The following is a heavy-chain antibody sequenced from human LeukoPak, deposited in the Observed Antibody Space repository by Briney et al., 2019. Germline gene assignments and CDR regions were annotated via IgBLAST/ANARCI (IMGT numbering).Heavy chain of an antibody. CDR1: GFTFNTYA. V-gene: IGHV3-23*01. CDR3: AKDVDTSMVSLFAP. D-gene: IGHD5-18*01. J-gene: IGHJ5*02. Sequence: GGSLRLSCAASGFTFNTYAMSWGRQAPRKGLEWVSGSSGSGGSTNYADSVKGRFTIFSANSKNTLYLQMNSLRAEDTAVYYCAKDVDTSMVSLFAPWGQGTLVTVSS. CDR2: SSGSGGST.